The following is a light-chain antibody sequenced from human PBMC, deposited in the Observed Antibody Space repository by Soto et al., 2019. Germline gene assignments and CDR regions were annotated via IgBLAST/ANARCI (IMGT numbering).Light chain of an antibody. CDR1: SSDIGRYNL. CDR3: CSHAGSFTWV. J-gene: IGLJ3*02. Sequence: QSVLTQPASVSGSPGQSITISCTGTSSDIGRYNLVSWYQQHPGKAPKVMIYEVTKRPSGVSDRFSGSKSGNTASLTISGLQAEDEDDYYCCSHAGSFTWVFGGGTKLTVL. CDR2: EVT. V-gene: IGLV2-23*02.